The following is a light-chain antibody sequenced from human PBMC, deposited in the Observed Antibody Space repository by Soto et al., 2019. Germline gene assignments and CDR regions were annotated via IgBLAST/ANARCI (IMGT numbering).Light chain of an antibody. Sequence: QSALTQPASVSGSPGQSITISCTGTSSDVGGYNYVSWYHHHPGKAPKLMIYEVTHRPSGISDRFSGSKSGNTASLTISGLQADDEADYYCSSHAGINNVVFGGGTKLTVL. CDR1: SSDVGGYNY. V-gene: IGLV2-14*01. CDR3: SSHAGINNVV. CDR2: EVT. J-gene: IGLJ3*02.